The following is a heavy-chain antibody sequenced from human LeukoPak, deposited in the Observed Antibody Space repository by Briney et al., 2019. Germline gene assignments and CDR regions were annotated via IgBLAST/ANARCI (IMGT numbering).Heavy chain of an antibody. J-gene: IGHJ4*02. CDR2: ITDSGGNT. D-gene: IGHD2-8*01. CDR3: ARAGHCTNGICYTADFDY. V-gene: IGHV3-23*01. CDR1: GFTFSTYA. Sequence: GGSLRLSCTASGFTFSTYAMSWVRQAPGKGLEWVSAITDSGGNTYYAAPVKGRFTISRDNSKNTLYLQMNSLRAEDTAAYYCARAGHCTNGICYTADFDYWGQGTLVTVSS.